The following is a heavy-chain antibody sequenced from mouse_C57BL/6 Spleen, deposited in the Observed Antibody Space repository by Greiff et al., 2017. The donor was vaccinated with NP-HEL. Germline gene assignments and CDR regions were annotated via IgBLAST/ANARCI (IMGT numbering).Heavy chain of an antibody. J-gene: IGHJ3*01. Sequence: VQLKESGPGLVKPSQSLSLTCSVTGYSITSGYYWNWIRQFPGNKLAWMGYISYDGSNNYNPSLKNRISITRDTSKNQFFLKLNSVTTEDTATYYCARHDYGSSFAYWGQGTLVTVSA. V-gene: IGHV3-6*01. CDR1: GYSITSGYY. CDR3: ARHDYGSSFAY. CDR2: ISYDGSN. D-gene: IGHD1-1*01.